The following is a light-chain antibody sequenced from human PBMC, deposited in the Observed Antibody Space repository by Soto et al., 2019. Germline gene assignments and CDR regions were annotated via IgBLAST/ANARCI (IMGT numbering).Light chain of an antibody. J-gene: IGKJ4*01. CDR3: QQFSSYPLT. V-gene: IGKV3-11*01. CDR2: DAS. Sequence: EIVLTQSPATLSLSPGERATLSCRASQSVNDFLAWYQQRPGQAPRLLIYDASKRATGIPARFSGSGFGTDYTLTISRLEPEDFAVYYCQQFSSYPLTFGGGTKVEIK. CDR1: QSVNDF.